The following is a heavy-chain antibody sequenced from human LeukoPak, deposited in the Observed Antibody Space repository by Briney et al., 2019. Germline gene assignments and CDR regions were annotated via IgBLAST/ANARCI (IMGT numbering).Heavy chain of an antibody. CDR2: IHYTGNT. V-gene: IGHV4-31*03. J-gene: IGHJ6*02. Sequence: PSETLSLTCTVSSGSISSGGYWSWIRQHPEKGLEWIGYIHYTGNTYYNPSLKSRVSISVDMSQNQFSLNLNSVTAADTAVYYCARGIRFHRYGTDVWGQGTTVTVSS. D-gene: IGHD4-17*01. CDR1: SGSISSGGY. CDR3: ARGIRFHRYGTDV.